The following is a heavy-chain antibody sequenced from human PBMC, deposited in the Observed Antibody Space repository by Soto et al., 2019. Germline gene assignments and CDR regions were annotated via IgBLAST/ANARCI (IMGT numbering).Heavy chain of an antibody. D-gene: IGHD3-10*01. CDR3: AKDCSGSGSPVDS. V-gene: IGHV3-21*01. CDR1: GFTFSSYS. Sequence: PGGSLRLSCAASGFTFSSYSMNWVRQAPGKGLEWVSYISSSSRYIYYADSVKGRFTISRDNAKNSLYLQINSLRAEDTAVYYCAKDCSGSGSPVDSWGQGTLVTV. CDR2: ISSSSRYI. J-gene: IGHJ4*02.